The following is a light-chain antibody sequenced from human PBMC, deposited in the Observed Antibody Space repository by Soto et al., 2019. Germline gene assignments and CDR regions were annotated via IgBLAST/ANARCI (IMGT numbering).Light chain of an antibody. Sequence: QSVLTQPPSVSAAPGQKVTLSCSGSSSHIGNNYVSWYQQLPGTAPKLRIYDNNKRPSGIPDRFSGSKSGTSATLGITGLQTGEEADYYCGTWDSSLSAGVFGGGTKLTVL. CDR3: GTWDSSLSAGV. J-gene: IGLJ2*01. V-gene: IGLV1-51*01. CDR1: SSHIGNNY. CDR2: DNN.